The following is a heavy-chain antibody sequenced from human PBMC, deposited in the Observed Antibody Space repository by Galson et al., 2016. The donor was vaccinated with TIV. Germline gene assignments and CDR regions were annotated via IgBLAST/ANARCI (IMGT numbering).Heavy chain of an antibody. CDR3: ARSGYIYGLVGLPSSLWYLDL. D-gene: IGHD5-18*01. Sequence: SVKVSCKASGYTFTDYAISWVRQAPGQGLEWMGWINSYNGDTDFAQRFQGRVTMTTDTSTSTIYMELRNLRSDDTAVYYCARSGYIYGLVGLPSSLWYLDLWGRGTLITVSS. CDR2: INSYNGDT. V-gene: IGHV1-18*01. J-gene: IGHJ2*01. CDR1: GYTFTDYA.